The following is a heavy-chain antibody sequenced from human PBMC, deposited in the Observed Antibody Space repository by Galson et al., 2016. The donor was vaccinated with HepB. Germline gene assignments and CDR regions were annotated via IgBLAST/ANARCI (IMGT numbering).Heavy chain of an antibody. D-gene: IGHD3/OR15-3a*01. CDR3: ATFVGLGGSS. CDR2: INSRGDTT. Sequence: SLRLSCAASGFTFNTYAFNWVRQAPGKGLEWLSYINSRGDTTYYGDSLKGRFTTSRDNAKNSLYLEMNSLTDDDTAIYYCATFVGLGGSSWGQGTLVTVSS. V-gene: IGHV3-48*02. J-gene: IGHJ4*02. CDR1: GFTFNTYA.